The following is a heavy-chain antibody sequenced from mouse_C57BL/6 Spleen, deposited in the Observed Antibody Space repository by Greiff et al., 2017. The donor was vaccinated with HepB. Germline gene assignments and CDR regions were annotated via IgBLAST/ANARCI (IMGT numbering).Heavy chain of an antibody. J-gene: IGHJ3*01. CDR1: GFTFSSYA. V-gene: IGHV5-4*01. D-gene: IGHD2-3*01. Sequence: EVQRVESGGGLVKPGGSLKLSCAASGFTFSSYAMSWVRQTPEKRLEWVATISDGGSYTYYPDNVKGRFTISRDNAKNNLYLQMSHLKSEDTAMYYCARAIYDGYSAWFAYWGQGTLVTVSA. CDR2: ISDGGSYT. CDR3: ARAIYDGYSAWFAY.